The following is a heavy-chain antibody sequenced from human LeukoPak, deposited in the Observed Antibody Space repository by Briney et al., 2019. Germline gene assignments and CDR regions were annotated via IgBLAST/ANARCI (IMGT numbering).Heavy chain of an antibody. CDR2: IIPVLGIA. CDR1: GGTLSSYP. CDR3: ARIRGTESGLSHFDS. J-gene: IGHJ4*02. D-gene: IGHD2-8*02. V-gene: IGHV1-69*02. Sequence: GASVKVSCKASGGTLSSYPICWVRQAPGQGLEWMGRIIPVLGIANYAQTFQGRVTITADKSSSTAYMELSSLRSGDTAVYYCARIRGTESGLSHFDSWGPGTLVSVSS.